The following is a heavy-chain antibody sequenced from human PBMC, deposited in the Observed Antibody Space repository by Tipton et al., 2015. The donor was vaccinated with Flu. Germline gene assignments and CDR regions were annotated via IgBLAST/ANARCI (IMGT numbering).Heavy chain of an antibody. Sequence: SLRLSCAASGFTFSSYGMHWVRQAPGKGLEWVALIRYDGSNKYYADSVKGRFTISRDNSKNTVYLQMDSLRADDTAVYFCARISRWGQGTLVTVSS. CDR2: IRYDGSNK. V-gene: IGHV3-30*19. J-gene: IGHJ4*02. D-gene: IGHD3-16*01. CDR3: ARISR. CDR1: GFTFSSYG.